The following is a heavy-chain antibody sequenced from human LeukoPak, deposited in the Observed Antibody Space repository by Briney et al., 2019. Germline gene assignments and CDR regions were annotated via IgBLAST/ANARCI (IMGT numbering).Heavy chain of an antibody. CDR3: AKDVWWSVS. CDR1: GFTFSSYV. D-gene: IGHD2-8*02. Sequence: PGGSLRLSCAASGFTFSSYVMSWVRQAPGKGLEWVSSISNSGGSTYYADSVKGRFTISRDNSKNTLYLQMNSLRAEDTAVYYCAKDVWWSVSWGQGTLVTVSS. CDR2: ISNSGGST. V-gene: IGHV3-23*01. J-gene: IGHJ5*02.